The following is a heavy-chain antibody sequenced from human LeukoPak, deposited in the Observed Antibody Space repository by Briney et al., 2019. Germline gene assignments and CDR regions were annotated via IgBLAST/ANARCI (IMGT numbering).Heavy chain of an antibody. D-gene: IGHD6-19*01. CDR3: AKHDRRSVAGSVGVDY. Sequence: GGSLRLSCAASGFTFSSYGMSWVRQAPGKGLEWVSGISGSGGSTYYADSVKGRFTISRDNSKNTLNLQMNSLRAEDTVLYYCAKHDRRSVAGSVGVDYWGQGTLVTVSS. CDR2: ISGSGGST. V-gene: IGHV3-23*01. J-gene: IGHJ4*02. CDR1: GFTFSSYG.